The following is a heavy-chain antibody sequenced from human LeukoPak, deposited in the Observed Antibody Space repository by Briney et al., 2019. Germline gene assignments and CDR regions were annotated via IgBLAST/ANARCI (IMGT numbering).Heavy chain of an antibody. D-gene: IGHD3-22*01. CDR1: GGTFSSYA. CDR3: ATLLGVTKHFYYYYMDV. Sequence: ASVKVSCKASGGTFSSYAISWVRQAPGQGLEWMGGIIPIFGTANYAQKFQGRVTITTDESTSTAYMELSSLRSEDTAVYYCATLLGVTKHFYYYYMDVWGKGTTVTVSS. J-gene: IGHJ6*03. CDR2: IIPIFGTA. V-gene: IGHV1-69*05.